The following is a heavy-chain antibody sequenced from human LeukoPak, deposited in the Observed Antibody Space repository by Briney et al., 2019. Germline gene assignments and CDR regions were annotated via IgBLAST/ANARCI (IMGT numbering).Heavy chain of an antibody. J-gene: IGHJ4*02. Sequence: GASVKVSCKASGYTFTSYAMNWVRQAPGQGLEWMGWINTNTGNPTYAQAFTGRFVFSLDTSVTTAYLHISSLKAEDTALYYCTRDRSGGAFDYWGQGTLVTVSS. CDR3: TRDRSGGAFDY. CDR1: GYTFTSYA. CDR2: INTNTGNP. D-gene: IGHD3-16*01. V-gene: IGHV7-4-1*02.